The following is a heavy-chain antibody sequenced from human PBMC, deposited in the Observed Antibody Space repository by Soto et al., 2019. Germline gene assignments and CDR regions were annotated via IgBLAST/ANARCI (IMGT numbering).Heavy chain of an antibody. Sequence: ASVKVSCKASGYTFTGYYMHWVRQAPGQGLEWMGWINPNSGGTNYAQKFQGWVTMTRDTSISTAYMELSRLRSDDTAVYYCARGGDVLMVYAIQADYWGQGTLVTVSS. CDR1: GYTFTGYY. V-gene: IGHV1-2*04. D-gene: IGHD2-8*01. J-gene: IGHJ4*02. CDR2: INPNSGGT. CDR3: ARGGDVLMVYAIQADY.